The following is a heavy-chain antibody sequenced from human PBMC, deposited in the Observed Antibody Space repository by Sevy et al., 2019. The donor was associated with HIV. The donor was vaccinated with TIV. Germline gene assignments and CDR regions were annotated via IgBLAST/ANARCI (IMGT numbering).Heavy chain of an antibody. V-gene: IGHV3-21*01. CDR1: GFTFSSYS. J-gene: IGHJ4*02. Sequence: GGSLRLSCAASGFTFSSYSMNWVRQAPGKGLEWVSAISSSSSYIYYADSVKGRFTISRDNAKNSLYLQMNGLRAEDTAVYYCAREGIVRGSRMYYFDYWGQGTLVTVSS. CDR3: AREGIVRGSRMYYFDY. CDR2: ISSSSSYI. D-gene: IGHD2-8*01.